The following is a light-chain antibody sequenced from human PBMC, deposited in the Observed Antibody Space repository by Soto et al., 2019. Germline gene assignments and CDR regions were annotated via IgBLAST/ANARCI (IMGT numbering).Light chain of an antibody. J-gene: IGKJ3*01. V-gene: IGKV3-20*01. CDR3: QPYGSSTFT. Sequence: EVVLTQSPGTLSLSPGERATLSCRASQSVRSSYVAWYQQKPGQAPRLLIYGASSRATGIPDRFSGSGSGTDFTLTISRLEPEAFAVYYCQPYGSSTFTFGPGTTVDIK. CDR2: GAS. CDR1: QSVRSSY.